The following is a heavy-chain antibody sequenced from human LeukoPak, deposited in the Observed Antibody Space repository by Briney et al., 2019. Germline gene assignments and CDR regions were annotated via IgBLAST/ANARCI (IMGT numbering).Heavy chain of an antibody. D-gene: IGHD6-19*01. CDR3: AKSYYSSGWYQMYYFDY. CDR2: ISGSGGST. V-gene: IGHV3-23*01. Sequence: GGSLRLSCAASGFTFSSYAMSWVRQAPGKGLEWVSAISGSGGSTYYADSVKGRFTISRGNSKNTLYLQMNSLRAEDTAVYYCAKSYYSSGWYQMYYFDYWGQGTLVTVSS. CDR1: GFTFSSYA. J-gene: IGHJ4*02.